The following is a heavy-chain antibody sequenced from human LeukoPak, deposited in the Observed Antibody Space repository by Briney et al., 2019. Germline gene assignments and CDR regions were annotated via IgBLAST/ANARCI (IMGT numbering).Heavy chain of an antibody. CDR1: GFTFSSYS. CDR2: ISSSSSTI. D-gene: IGHD6-13*01. J-gene: IGHJ4*02. V-gene: IGHV3-48*01. CDR3: ARDEQQLVRPFDY. Sequence: GGSLRLSCAGSGFTFSSYSMNWVRQAPGKGLEWVSYISSSSSTIYYADSVKGRFTISRDNAKNSLYLQMNSLRAEDTAVYYCARDEQQLVRPFDYWGQGTLVTVSS.